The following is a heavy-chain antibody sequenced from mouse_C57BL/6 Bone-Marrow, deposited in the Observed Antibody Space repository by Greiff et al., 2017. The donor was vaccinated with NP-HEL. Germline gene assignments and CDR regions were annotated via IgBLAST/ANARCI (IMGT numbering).Heavy chain of an antibody. CDR1: GFTFSDAW. CDR3: TPRLRRKGYAMDY. D-gene: IGHD2-4*01. Sequence: EVKFEESGGGLVQPGGSMKLSCAASGFTFSDAWMDWVRQSPEKGLEWVAEIRNKANNHATYYAESVKGRFTISRDDSKSSVYLQMNSLRADDTGIYYGTPRLRRKGYAMDYWGQGTSVTVSS. J-gene: IGHJ4*01. V-gene: IGHV6-6*01. CDR2: IRNKANNHAT.